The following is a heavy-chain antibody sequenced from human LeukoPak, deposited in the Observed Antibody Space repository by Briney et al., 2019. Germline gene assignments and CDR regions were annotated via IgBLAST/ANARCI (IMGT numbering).Heavy chain of an antibody. V-gene: IGHV3-48*01. D-gene: IGHD1-26*01. CDR1: GFTFTGHS. CDR2: IGIWSSPI. Sequence: GGSLRLSCAASGFTFTGHSMNWVRQAPGKGLEWVSFIGIWSSPIYYADSVRGRFTISRDNAKNSIYLQMNSLRVEDTAVYYCARDRGNSIVGADFDSWGQGTLVTVSS. J-gene: IGHJ4*02. CDR3: ARDRGNSIVGADFDS.